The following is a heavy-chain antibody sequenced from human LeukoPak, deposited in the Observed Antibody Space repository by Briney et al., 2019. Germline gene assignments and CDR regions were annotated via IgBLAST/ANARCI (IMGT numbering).Heavy chain of an antibody. D-gene: IGHD6-13*01. CDR2: VSRFGGTT. CDR3: VKHVGSRWSNNRLDP. V-gene: IGHV3-23*01. Sequence: TGGSLRLSCAASGFTFDSYAMSWVRQAPGKGLEWVSAVSRFGGTTYYADSAKGRFTISRDNSNNTVYLQMNSLRVGDTALYYCVKHVGSRWSNNRLDPWGQGTLVTVS. CDR1: GFTFDSYA. J-gene: IGHJ5*02.